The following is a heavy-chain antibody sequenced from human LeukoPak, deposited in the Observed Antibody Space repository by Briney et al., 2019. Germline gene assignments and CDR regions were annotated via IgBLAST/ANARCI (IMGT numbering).Heavy chain of an antibody. CDR1: GGSFSGYY. CDR3: ATRLRSALDY. CDR2: INHSGST. D-gene: IGHD3-3*01. J-gene: IGHJ4*02. Sequence: SETLSLTCAVYGGSFSGYYWSWIRQPPGKGLEWIGEINHSGSTNYNPSLKSRVTISVDTSKNQFSLKLSSVTAADTAVYYCATRLRSALDYWGQGTLVTVLS. V-gene: IGHV4-34*01.